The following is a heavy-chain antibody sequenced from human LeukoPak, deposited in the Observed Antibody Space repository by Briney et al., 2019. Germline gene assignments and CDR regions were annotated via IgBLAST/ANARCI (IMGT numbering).Heavy chain of an antibody. J-gene: IGHJ6*03. CDR3: ARVAHKTLDYYYYYMDV. CDR1: GYTFSTNG. V-gene: IGHV1-69*13. Sequence: GASVKVSCKASGYTFSTNGISWVRQAPGQGLEWMGGIIPIFGTANYAQKFQGRVTITADESTSTAYMELSSLRSEDTAVYYCARVAHKTLDYYYYYMDVWGKGTTVTVSS. D-gene: IGHD3-16*01. CDR2: IIPIFGTA.